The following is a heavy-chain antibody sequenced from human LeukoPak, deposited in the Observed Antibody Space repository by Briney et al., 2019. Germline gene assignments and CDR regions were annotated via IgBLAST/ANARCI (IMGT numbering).Heavy chain of an antibody. Sequence: GGSLRPSCAASGFTFSSYAMSWVRQAPGKGLEWVSSISSSSSYIYYADSVKGRFTISRDNAKNSLYLQMNSLRAEDTAVYYCARAIAVFDWFDPWGQGTLVTVSS. CDR2: ISSSSSYI. V-gene: IGHV3-21*01. D-gene: IGHD6-19*01. CDR1: GFTFSSYA. CDR3: ARAIAVFDWFDP. J-gene: IGHJ5*02.